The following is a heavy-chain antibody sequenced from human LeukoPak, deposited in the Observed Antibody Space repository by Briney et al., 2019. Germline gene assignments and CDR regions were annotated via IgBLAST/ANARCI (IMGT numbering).Heavy chain of an antibody. CDR3: AGVWFGDPSGAFDI. D-gene: IGHD3-10*01. Sequence: SETLSLTCTVSGGSLNSYYWSWIRQPPGKGLEWIGYIYYSGSTNYNPSLKSRVTISLDTSKNQFSLKLTSVTAVDTAVYYCAGVWFGDPSGAFDIWGQGTMVTVSS. CDR2: IYYSGST. CDR1: GGSLNSYY. J-gene: IGHJ3*02. V-gene: IGHV4-59*08.